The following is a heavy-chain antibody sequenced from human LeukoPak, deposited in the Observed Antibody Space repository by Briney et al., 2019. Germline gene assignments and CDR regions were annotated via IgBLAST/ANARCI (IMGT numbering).Heavy chain of an antibody. Sequence: GGSLRLSCAASVFTFSDYYMSWIRQAPGKGLEWVSYISSGGTTIYYADSVKGRFTISRDNAKNSLYLQMNSLRGEDTAVYYCARSDFWSGYSTGMDVWGQGTTVTVSS. CDR3: ARSDFWSGYSTGMDV. V-gene: IGHV3-11*01. CDR2: ISSGGTTI. CDR1: VFTFSDYY. D-gene: IGHD3-3*01. J-gene: IGHJ6*02.